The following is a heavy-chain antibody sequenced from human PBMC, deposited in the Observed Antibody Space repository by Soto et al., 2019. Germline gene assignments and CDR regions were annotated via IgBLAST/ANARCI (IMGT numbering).Heavy chain of an antibody. CDR1: GFIFSSYG. D-gene: IGHD3-16*01. V-gene: IGHV3-30*18. Sequence: QVQLVESGGGVVQPGRSLRLSCAASGFIFSSYGMHWVRQAPGKGLEWVAVISYDGSNKYYADSVKGRFTISRDNSKITLYLQMNSMRPEDTAVYYCAKDSPAQRFAYSYYMDVWGKGTTVTVSS. CDR2: ISYDGSNK. CDR3: AKDSPAQRFAYSYYMDV. J-gene: IGHJ6*03.